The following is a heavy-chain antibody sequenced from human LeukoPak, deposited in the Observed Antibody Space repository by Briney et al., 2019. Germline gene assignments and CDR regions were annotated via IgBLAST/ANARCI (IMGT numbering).Heavy chain of an antibody. CDR1: GFTFSDYS. V-gene: IGHV3-48*01. J-gene: IGHJ4*02. D-gene: IGHD5-24*01. CDR2: IGIDSGNT. CDR3: ARDYKYAFDN. Sequence: GGSLRLSCAASGFTFSDYSMNWVRQAPGKGREWISYIGIDSGNTNYADSVKGRFTIPGDKAKNSLYLQTNSLRVEDTAVYYCARDYKYAFDNWGQGTLVTVSS.